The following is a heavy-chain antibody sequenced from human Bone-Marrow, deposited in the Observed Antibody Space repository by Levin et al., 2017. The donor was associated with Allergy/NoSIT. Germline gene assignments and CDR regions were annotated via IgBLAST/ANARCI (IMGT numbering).Heavy chain of an antibody. CDR2: IWYDGSRE. V-gene: IGHV3-33*01. CDR3: ARAGGANHAYLDY. CDR1: GFSFSNSG. Sequence: PGGSLRLSCAASGFSFSNSGMHWVRQAPGKGLEWVAVIWYDGSREYYADSVEGRFTISRDLSKNTLHLQMSSLRVEDTAVYYCARAGGANHAYLDYWGQGTLVTVSS. J-gene: IGHJ4*02. D-gene: IGHD2-8*02.